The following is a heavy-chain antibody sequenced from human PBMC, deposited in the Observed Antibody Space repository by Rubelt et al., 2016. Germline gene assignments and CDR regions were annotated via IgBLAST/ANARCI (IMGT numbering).Heavy chain of an antibody. CDR1: GGSFSGYY. V-gene: IGHV4-34*01. CDR2: INHSGST. Sequence: QVQLQQWGAGLLKPSETLSLTCAVYGGSFSGYYWSWIRQPPGKGLEWIGEINHSGSTNYNPSFKGRVTISVDTSKNQFSLKLSSVTAAETAVYYCARSDDYGDMNFDYWGQGTLVTVSS. CDR3: ARSDDYGDMNFDY. D-gene: IGHD4-17*01. J-gene: IGHJ4*02.